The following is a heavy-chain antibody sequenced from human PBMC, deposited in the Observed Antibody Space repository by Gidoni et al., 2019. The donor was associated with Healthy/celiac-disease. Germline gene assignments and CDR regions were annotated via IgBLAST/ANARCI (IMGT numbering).Heavy chain of an antibody. CDR1: GFTFSSYG. CDR3: ARMATIPPAALDY. Sequence: QVQLVESGGGVVQPGRSLRLSCAASGFTFSSYGMHWVRKAPGKGLDWVAVIWYDGSNKYYADSVKGRFTISRDNSKNTLYLQMNSLRAEDTAVYYCARMATIPPAALDYWGQGTLVTVSS. V-gene: IGHV3-33*01. J-gene: IGHJ4*02. CDR2: IWYDGSNK. D-gene: IGHD5-12*01.